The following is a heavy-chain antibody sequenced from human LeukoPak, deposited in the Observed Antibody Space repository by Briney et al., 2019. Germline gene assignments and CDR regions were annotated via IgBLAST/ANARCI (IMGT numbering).Heavy chain of an antibody. CDR2: IYSGGST. D-gene: IGHD5-18*01. Sequence: GGSLRLSCAASGFSFSVHWMIWVRQPPGKGLEWVSVIYSGGSTYYADSVKGRFTISRDNSKNTLYLQMSSLRAEDTAVYYCARVAAMALFDYWGQGTLVTVSS. V-gene: IGHV3-66*02. CDR1: GFSFSVHW. J-gene: IGHJ4*02. CDR3: ARVAAMALFDY.